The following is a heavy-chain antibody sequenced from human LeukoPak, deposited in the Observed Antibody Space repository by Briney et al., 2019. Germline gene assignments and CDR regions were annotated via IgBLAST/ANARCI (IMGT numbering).Heavy chain of an antibody. D-gene: IGHD3-22*01. CDR2: ISGSGGST. Sequence: GGSPRLSCAASXFTFSSYAMSWVRQAPXXXXXXXXAISGSGGSTYYADSVKGRFTISRDNSKNTLYLQMNSLRAEDTAVYYCAKDLLGYYDSSGYYGYWGQGTLVTVSS. J-gene: IGHJ4*02. V-gene: IGHV3-23*01. CDR1: XFTFSSYA. CDR3: AKDLLGYYDSSGYYGY.